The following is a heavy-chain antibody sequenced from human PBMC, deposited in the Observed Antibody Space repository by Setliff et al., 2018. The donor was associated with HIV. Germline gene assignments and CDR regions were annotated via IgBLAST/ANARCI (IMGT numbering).Heavy chain of an antibody. CDR2: IYTSGST. V-gene: IGHV4-61*02. CDR3: ATLVGATYAFDI. Sequence: SETLSLTCTVSGGSISSGSYYWSWIRQPAGKGLEWIGRIYTSGSTNYNPSLKSRVTMSLDTSKNEFSLKLSSVTAADTAVYYCATLVGATYAFDIWGQGTMVTVSS. CDR1: GGSISSGSYY. J-gene: IGHJ3*02. D-gene: IGHD1-26*01.